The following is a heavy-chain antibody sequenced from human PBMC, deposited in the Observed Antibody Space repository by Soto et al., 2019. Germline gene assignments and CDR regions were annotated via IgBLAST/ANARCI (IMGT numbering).Heavy chain of an antibody. D-gene: IGHD6-19*01. Sequence: PGVSLRLSCAASGFTFSSYGMHWVRQAPGKGLEWVAVIWYDGSNKYYADSVKGRFTISRDNSKNTLYLQMNSLRAEDTAVYYCARGWIAVAPPWWTDYSGQGTLVSVSS. V-gene: IGHV3-33*01. CDR3: ARGWIAVAPPWWTDY. J-gene: IGHJ1*01. CDR1: GFTFSSYG. CDR2: IWYDGSNK.